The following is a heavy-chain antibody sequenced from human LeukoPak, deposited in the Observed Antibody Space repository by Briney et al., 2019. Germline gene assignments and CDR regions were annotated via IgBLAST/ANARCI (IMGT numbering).Heavy chain of an antibody. V-gene: IGHV3-23*01. CDR3: AKVPLAVAGYYYYGMDV. D-gene: IGHD6-19*01. CDR2: ISGSGGST. Sequence: HPGGSLRLSCAASGFTFSSYAMSWVRQAPGKGLEWVSAISGSGGSTYYADSVKGRFTISRDNSKNTLYLQMNSLRAEDTAVYYCAKVPLAVAGYYYYGMDVWGQGTTVTVSS. J-gene: IGHJ6*02. CDR1: GFTFSSYA.